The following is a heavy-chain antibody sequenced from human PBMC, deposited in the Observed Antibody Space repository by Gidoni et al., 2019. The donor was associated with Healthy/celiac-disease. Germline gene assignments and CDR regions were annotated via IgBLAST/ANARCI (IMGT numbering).Heavy chain of an antibody. J-gene: IGHJ5*02. CDR1: GYTFTSYG. D-gene: IGHD3-10*01. CDR3: AREVTMVRGVTYNWFDP. Sequence: HVQLVQSGAEVKKPGASVKVSCKASGYTFTSYGISWVGQAPGQGLEWMGWISAYNGNTNYAKKLQGRVTMTTDTPTSTAYMELRSLRSDDTAVYYCAREVTMVRGVTYNWFDPWGQGTLVTVSS. CDR2: ISAYNGNT. V-gene: IGHV1-18*01.